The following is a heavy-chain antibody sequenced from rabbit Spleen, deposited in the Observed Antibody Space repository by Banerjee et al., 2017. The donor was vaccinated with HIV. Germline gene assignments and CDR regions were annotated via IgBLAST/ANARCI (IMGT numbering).Heavy chain of an antibody. V-gene: IGHV1S40*01. Sequence: QSLEESGGDLVRPEGSLTLTCKASGFDFSSYWMCWVRQAPGKGLEWIGCIYTGGGYTYYASWAKGRFTISKTSSTTVTLQMTSLTAADTATYFCARALYSGTVNNLWGPGTLVTVS. D-gene: IGHD1-1*01. CDR3: ARALYSGTVNNL. J-gene: IGHJ4*01. CDR2: IYTGGGYT. CDR1: GFDFSSYW.